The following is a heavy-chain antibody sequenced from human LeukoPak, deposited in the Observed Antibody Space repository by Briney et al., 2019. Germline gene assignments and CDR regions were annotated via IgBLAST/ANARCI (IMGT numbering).Heavy chain of an antibody. CDR1: GFTFSSYA. J-gene: IGHJ3*02. CDR2: ISYDGSNK. V-gene: IGHV3-30*04. Sequence: GGSLRLSCAASGFTFSSYAMHWVRQAPGKGLEWVAVISYDGSNKYYADSVKGRFTISRDNSKNTLYLQMNSLRAEDTAVYYCASRPINAFDIWGQGTMVTVSS. CDR3: ASRPINAFDI.